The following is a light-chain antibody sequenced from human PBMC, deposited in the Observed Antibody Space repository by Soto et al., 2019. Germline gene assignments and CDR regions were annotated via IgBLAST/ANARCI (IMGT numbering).Light chain of an antibody. J-gene: IGLJ2*01. Sequence: QSVLTQPPAASGTPGQWVSIPCSGSRSNIGSNIVNWYRHLPGTAPKLLIYSSNTRPSGVPDRFSGSKSGTSASLAISGLHSEDEAEYYCSAWDDSLHGVVFGGGTKLTVL. CDR1: RSNIGSNI. CDR2: SSN. V-gene: IGLV1-44*01. CDR3: SAWDDSLHGVV.